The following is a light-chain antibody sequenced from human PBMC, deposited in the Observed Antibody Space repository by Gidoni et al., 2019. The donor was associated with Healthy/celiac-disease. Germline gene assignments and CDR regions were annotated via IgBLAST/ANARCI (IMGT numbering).Light chain of an antibody. CDR3: QQRSNWPPLT. Sequence: EIVLTQSPATLSLPPGERATLSCRASQSVSSYLAWYQQKPGQAPRLLIYDASNRATGIPARFSGSGSGTDFTLTISSLEPEDFAVYYCQQRSNWPPLTFGGGNKVEIK. J-gene: IGKJ4*01. CDR1: QSVSSY. CDR2: DAS. V-gene: IGKV3-11*01.